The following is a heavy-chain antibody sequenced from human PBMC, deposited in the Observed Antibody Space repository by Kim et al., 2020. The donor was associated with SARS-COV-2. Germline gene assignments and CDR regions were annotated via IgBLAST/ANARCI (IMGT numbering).Heavy chain of an antibody. V-gene: IGHV4-34*01. CDR3: ARGHERWFGELRP. CDR2: INHSGST. J-gene: IGHJ5*02. CDR1: GGSFSGYY. Sequence: SETLSLTCAVYGGSFSGYYWSWIRQPPGKGLEWIGEINHSGSTNYNPSLKSRVTISVDTSKNQFSLKLSSVTAADTAVYYCARGHERWFGELRPWGQGTLVTVSS. D-gene: IGHD3-10*01.